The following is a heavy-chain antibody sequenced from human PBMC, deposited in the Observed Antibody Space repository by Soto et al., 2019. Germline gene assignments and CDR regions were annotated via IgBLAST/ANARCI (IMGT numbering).Heavy chain of an antibody. J-gene: IGHJ4*02. V-gene: IGHV3-23*01. CDR2: VSFIDGTT. Sequence: EVSLLESGGGLVQPGGSLRLSCAASGFSFSTYSMSWVRQGPGKGLEWVSGVSFIDGTTHYADSVKGRFTISRDNSKNTLYLQMNSLRAEDTAVYYCATSKREVRGIRGMYYFDHWGQGTLVTVSS. CDR3: ATSKREVRGIRGMYYFDH. CDR1: GFSFSTYS. D-gene: IGHD3-10*01.